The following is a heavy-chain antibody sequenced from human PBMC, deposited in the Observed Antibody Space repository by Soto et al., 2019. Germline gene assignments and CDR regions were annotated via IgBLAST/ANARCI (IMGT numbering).Heavy chain of an antibody. CDR1: GFTFSSYA. D-gene: IGHD6-13*01. V-gene: IGHV3-23*01. CDR2: ISGSGGST. Sequence: PGGSLRLSCAASGFTFSSYAVSWVRQAPGKGLEWVSAISGSGGSTYYADSVKGRFTISRDNSKNTLYLQMNSLRAEDMAVYYCAKDIAGVSSSWPEFRYWGQGTLVTVSS. J-gene: IGHJ4*02. CDR3: AKDIAGVSSSWPEFRY.